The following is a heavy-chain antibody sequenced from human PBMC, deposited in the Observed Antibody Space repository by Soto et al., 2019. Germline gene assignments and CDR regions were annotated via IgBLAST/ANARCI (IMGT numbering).Heavy chain of an antibody. CDR3: AILDSSTWYTGYYFDY. Sequence: EVQLLESGGGLVQPGGSLRLSCAASGFSFSSYAMNWVRQAPGKGLECVAVFSDGGSNTYYTDSVKGRFTISRDNSKNTVFLQMNSLRAEDTAVYYCAILDSSTWYTGYYFDYWGQGTLVTVSS. CDR2: FSDGGSNT. D-gene: IGHD6-13*01. CDR1: GFSFSSYA. V-gene: IGHV3-23*01. J-gene: IGHJ4*02.